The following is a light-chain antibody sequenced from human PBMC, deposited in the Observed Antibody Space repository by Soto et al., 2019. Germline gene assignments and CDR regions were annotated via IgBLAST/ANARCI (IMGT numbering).Light chain of an antibody. J-gene: IGKJ1*01. V-gene: IGKV1-5*01. CDR2: DAS. CDR1: QSIGRW. CDR3: QQYYSYWT. Sequence: DIHITQSPSTLSSSVVYTFTFTCRASQSIGRWLAWYQQKPGKAPKLLIFDASTLENGVPARFSGSRSGPEFSLTISSLQPDDFATYYCQQYYSYWTFGQGTKVDIK.